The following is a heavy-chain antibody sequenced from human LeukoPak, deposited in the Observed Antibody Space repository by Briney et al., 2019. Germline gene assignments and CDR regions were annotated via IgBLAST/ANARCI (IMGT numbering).Heavy chain of an antibody. CDR1: GYTFTGYY. CDR2: INPNSGGT. D-gene: IGHD3-22*01. CDR3: ATDFYYDSSGLYH. Sequence: ASVKVSCKASGYTFTGYYMHWVRQAPGQGLEWMGWINPNSGGTNYAQKFQGRVTMTEDTSTDTAYMELSSLRSEDTAVYYCATDFYYDSSGLYHWGQGTLVTVSS. V-gene: IGHV1-2*02. J-gene: IGHJ5*02.